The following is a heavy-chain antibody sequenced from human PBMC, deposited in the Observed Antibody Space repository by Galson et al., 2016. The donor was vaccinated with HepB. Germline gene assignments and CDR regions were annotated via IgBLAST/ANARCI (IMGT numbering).Heavy chain of an antibody. CDR1: GFTFSSYA. D-gene: IGHD2-15*01. CDR2: ISGSASGT. Sequence: SLRLSCAASGFTFSSYAISWVRQAPGKGLEWVSGISGSASGTYYADSVKGRFTISRDNSKNTVYLQMSSLRAEDTAEYYCAKDRSRGLFDYWGQGTLVIVSS. V-gene: IGHV3-23*01. CDR3: AKDRSRGLFDY. J-gene: IGHJ4*02.